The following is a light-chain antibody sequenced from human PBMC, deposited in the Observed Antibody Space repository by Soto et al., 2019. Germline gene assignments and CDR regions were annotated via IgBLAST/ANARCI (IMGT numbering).Light chain of an antibody. CDR1: QRVSTW. J-gene: IGKJ1*01. CDR2: KAS. CDR3: QQYNVHSPWT. V-gene: IGKV1-5*03. Sequence: DIQMTQSPSTLSASVGDRVTITCRASQRVSTWLAWYQQKPGKAPHLLIFKASTLESGVPSRFSGSGSGTEFTLTITSLQPDDFATYYCQQYNVHSPWTFGQATKVEIK.